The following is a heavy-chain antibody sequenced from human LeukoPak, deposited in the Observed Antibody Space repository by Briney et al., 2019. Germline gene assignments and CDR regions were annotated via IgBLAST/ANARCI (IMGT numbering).Heavy chain of an antibody. Sequence: GGSLRLSCAASGFTFSSYGMHWVRQAPGKGLEWVANIKQDGSEKYYVDSVKGRFTISRDNAKNSLYLQMNSLRAEDTAVYYCARITDAFDIWGQGTMVTVSS. CDR1: GFTFSSYG. J-gene: IGHJ3*02. CDR2: IKQDGSEK. V-gene: IGHV3-7*01. D-gene: IGHD1-14*01. CDR3: ARITDAFDI.